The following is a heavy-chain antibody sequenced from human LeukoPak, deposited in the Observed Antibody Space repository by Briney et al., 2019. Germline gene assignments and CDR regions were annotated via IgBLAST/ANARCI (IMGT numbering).Heavy chain of an antibody. CDR3: ASGLLVRRVDVDIVATTFDY. D-gene: IGHD5-12*01. CDR1: GYTFTSYG. CDR2: INPSGGST. Sequence: ASVKVSCKASGYTFTSYGISWVRQAPGQGLEWMGIINPSGGSTSYAQKFQGRVTMTRDTSTSTVYMELSSLRSEDTAVYYCASGLLVRRVDVDIVATTFDYWGQGTLVTVSS. V-gene: IGHV1-46*01. J-gene: IGHJ4*02.